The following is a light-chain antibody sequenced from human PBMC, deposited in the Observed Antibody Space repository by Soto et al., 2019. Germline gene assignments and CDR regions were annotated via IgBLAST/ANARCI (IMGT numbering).Light chain of an antibody. CDR2: DVT. CDR3: CSHAGGSSWV. V-gene: IGLV2-11*01. CDR1: SGDVGAYDR. J-gene: IGLJ3*02. Sequence: QSALTQPRSVSGSPGQSVTISCTGTSGDVGAYDRVSWYQHHPTKAPKLIIYDVTNRPSGVPYRFSGSKSGSTASLTISGLRAEDGADYYCCSHAGGSSWVFGGGTKLTVL.